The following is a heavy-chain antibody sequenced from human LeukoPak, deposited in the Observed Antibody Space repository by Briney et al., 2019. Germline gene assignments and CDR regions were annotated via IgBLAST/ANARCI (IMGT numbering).Heavy chain of an antibody. V-gene: IGHV4-39*07. J-gene: IGHJ3*02. CDR3: ARAGGSYYNDAFDI. D-gene: IGHD1-26*01. CDR2: IYYSGST. CDR1: GGSISSSSYY. Sequence: SQTLSLTCTVSGGSISSSSYYWGWIRQPPGKGLEWIGSIYYSGSTYYNPSLKSRVTISVDTSKNQFSLKLSSVTAADTAVYYCARAGGSYYNDAFDIWGQGTMVTVSS.